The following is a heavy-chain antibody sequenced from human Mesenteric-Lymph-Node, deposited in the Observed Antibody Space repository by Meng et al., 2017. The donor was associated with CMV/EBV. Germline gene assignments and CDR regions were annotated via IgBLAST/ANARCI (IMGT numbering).Heavy chain of an antibody. CDR1: GFTFSSYA. CDR3: ARERYCSSTSCRYYYYGMDV. D-gene: IGHD2-2*01. J-gene: IGHJ6*02. CDR2: IGSSGRYI. V-gene: IGHV3-21*01. Sequence: ESLKISCAASGFTFSSYAMIWVRQAPGKGLQWVSSIGSSGRYIYYGDSVRGRFTISRDNAKSSLYLQMNSLRAEDTAVYYCARERYCSSTSCRYYYYGMDVWGQGTTVTVSS.